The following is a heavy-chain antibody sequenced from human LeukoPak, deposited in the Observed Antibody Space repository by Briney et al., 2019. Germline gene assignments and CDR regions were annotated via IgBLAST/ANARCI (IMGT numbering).Heavy chain of an antibody. Sequence: SETLSLTCTVSGGSISSGDYYWSWIRQPPGKGLEWIGYIYYSGSTYYNPSLKSRVTLTVDTSKNQFSLKLSSVTAADTGGYYCARERVEYQLPSPNADGGDWGGKGDYFDYWGQGTLVTVSS. J-gene: IGHJ4*02. V-gene: IGHV4-30-4*01. D-gene: IGHD2-2*01. CDR1: GGSISSGDYY. CDR3: ARERVEYQLPSPNADGGDWGGKGDYFDY. CDR2: IYYSGST.